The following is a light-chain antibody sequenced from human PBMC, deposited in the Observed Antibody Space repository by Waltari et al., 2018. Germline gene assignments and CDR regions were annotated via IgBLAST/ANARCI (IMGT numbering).Light chain of an antibody. CDR2: EVS. J-gene: IGLJ2*01. CDR1: SRDIGGYNG. V-gene: IGLV2-18*02. Sequence: QSALTQHPSVSKSLGQSVTISCTVTSRDIGGYNGVSWYQQQSGTAPRLLIYEVSKRPSGVSDRFSGSKSDNTASLTISGLQAEDEADYYCGSYRSGSTVLFGGGTRLTVL. CDR3: GSYRSGSTVL.